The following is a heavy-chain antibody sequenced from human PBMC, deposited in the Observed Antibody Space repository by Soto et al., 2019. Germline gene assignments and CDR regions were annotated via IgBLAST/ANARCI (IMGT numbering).Heavy chain of an antibody. V-gene: IGHV4-30-4*01. Sequence: SETLSLTCTVSGGSISSGDYYWSWIRQPPGKGLEWIGYIYYSGSTYYNPSLKSRVTISVDTSKNQFSLKLSSVTAADTAVYYCARRDSMIVVGQNAFDIWGQGTMVT. CDR3: ARRDSMIVVGQNAFDI. D-gene: IGHD3-22*01. CDR2: IYYSGST. CDR1: GGSISSGDYY. J-gene: IGHJ3*02.